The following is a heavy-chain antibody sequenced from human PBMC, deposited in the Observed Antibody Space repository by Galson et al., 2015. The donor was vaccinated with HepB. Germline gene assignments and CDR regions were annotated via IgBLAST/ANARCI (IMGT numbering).Heavy chain of an antibody. Sequence: SLRLSCAASGFTFSSYAMHWVRQAPGKGLEWVAVISYDGSNKYYADSVKGRFTISRDNSKNTLYLQMNSLRAEDTAVYYCARDEDYRFDHWGQGTLVTVSS. CDR1: GFTFSSYA. J-gene: IGHJ4*02. CDR2: ISYDGSNK. D-gene: IGHD4-11*01. V-gene: IGHV3-30-3*01. CDR3: ARDEDYRFDH.